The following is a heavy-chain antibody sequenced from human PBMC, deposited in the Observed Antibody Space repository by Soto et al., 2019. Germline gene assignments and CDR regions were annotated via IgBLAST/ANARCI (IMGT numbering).Heavy chain of an antibody. CDR1: VGSISSGGYY. V-gene: IGHV4-31*03. D-gene: IGHD4-17*01. CDR2: IYYSGST. J-gene: IGHJ4*02. Sequence: SETLSLTCTVSVGSISSGGYYWSWIRQHPGKGLEWIGYIYYSGSTYYNPSLKSRVTISVDTSKNQFSLKLSSVTAADTAVYYCARDRPGDYGDYEYYFDYWGQGTLVTVSS. CDR3: ARDRPGDYGDYEYYFDY.